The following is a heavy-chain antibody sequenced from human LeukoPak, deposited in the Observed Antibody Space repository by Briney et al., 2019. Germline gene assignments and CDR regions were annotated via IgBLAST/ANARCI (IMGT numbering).Heavy chain of an antibody. D-gene: IGHD3-22*01. Sequence: SETLSLTCAVSGGSISSSIHYWAWIRQPPGKGLEWIGSIYYSGSTYYNPSLKSRVTISVDTSKNQFSLKLSSVTAADTAVYYCARVRPITMIVVAPLTAFDIWGQGTMVTVSS. CDR2: IYYSGST. J-gene: IGHJ3*02. V-gene: IGHV4-39*07. CDR3: ARVRPITMIVVAPLTAFDI. CDR1: GGSISSSIHY.